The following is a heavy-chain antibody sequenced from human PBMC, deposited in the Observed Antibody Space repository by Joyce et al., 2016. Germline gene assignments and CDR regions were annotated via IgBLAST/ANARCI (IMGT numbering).Heavy chain of an antibody. CDR1: GASINGHY. V-gene: IGHV4-59*11. CDR2: IYYSGST. CDR3: ARGEYYESTGYRSAFDI. Sequence: QVQVQESGPGLVKPSETLSLTCTVSGASINGHYWSWIRQPPGKGLEWTGNIYYSGSTNYNPSRKSRVSISVDASKNQFSLKLTSVTAADTAVYYCARGEYYESTGYRSAFDIWGQGTTVTVSS. D-gene: IGHD3-22*01. J-gene: IGHJ3*02.